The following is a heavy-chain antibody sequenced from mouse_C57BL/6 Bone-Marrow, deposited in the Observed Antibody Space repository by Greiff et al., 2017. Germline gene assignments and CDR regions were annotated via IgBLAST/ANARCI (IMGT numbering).Heavy chain of an antibody. Sequence: QVQLQQSGPELVKPGASVKISCKVSGYAFSSSWMNWVKQRPGKGLEWIGRIYPGDGDTNYNGKFKGKATLTADKSSSTAYMQLSSLTSEDSAVYFCARLRYGSSHWYFDVWGTGTTVTVSS. CDR1: GYAFSSSW. CDR3: ARLRYGSSHWYFDV. J-gene: IGHJ1*03. V-gene: IGHV1-82*01. CDR2: IYPGDGDT. D-gene: IGHD1-1*01.